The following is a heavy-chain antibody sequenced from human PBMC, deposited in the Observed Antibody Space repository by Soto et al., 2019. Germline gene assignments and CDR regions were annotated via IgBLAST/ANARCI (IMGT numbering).Heavy chain of an antibody. J-gene: IGHJ5*02. CDR1: GDSVSSNSAA. D-gene: IGHD6-19*01. CDR2: TYYRSKWYN. Sequence: SQTLSLTCAISGDSVSSNSAAWNWIRQSPSRGLEWLGRTYYRSKWYNDYAVSVKSRITINPDTSKNQFSLQLNSVTPEDTAVYYCARDSSGWYLLRPHINWFDPWGQGTLVTVSS. V-gene: IGHV6-1*01. CDR3: ARDSSGWYLLRPHINWFDP.